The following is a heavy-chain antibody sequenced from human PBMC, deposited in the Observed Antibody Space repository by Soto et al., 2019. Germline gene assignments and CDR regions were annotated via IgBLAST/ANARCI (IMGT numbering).Heavy chain of an antibody. D-gene: IGHD3-9*01. J-gene: IGHJ4*02. V-gene: IGHV3-73*01. CDR2: IRSKANSYAT. Sequence: GGSLRLSCAASGFTFSGSAMHWVRQASGKGLEWVGRIRSKANSYATAYAASVKGRFTISRDDSKNTAYLQMNSLKTEDTAVYYCTSDMLTGYYVDYCGQRTLVTVFS. CDR1: GFTFSGSA. CDR3: TSDMLTGYYVDY.